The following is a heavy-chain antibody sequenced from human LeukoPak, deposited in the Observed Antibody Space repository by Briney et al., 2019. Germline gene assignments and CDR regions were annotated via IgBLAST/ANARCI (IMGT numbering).Heavy chain of an antibody. Sequence: GESLKIPCRGPGYSFTSYWIGWGRQMPGKGLEWRGIIYPGDSDNRFSRSFKGQVTISADKSNSTDYLQWSSLKASDTAMYYCARGGEFWSGVVDYWGQGTLVTVAS. CDR2: IYPGDSDN. CDR1: GYSFTSYW. D-gene: IGHD3-3*01. CDR3: ARGGEFWSGVVDY. V-gene: IGHV5-51*01. J-gene: IGHJ4*02.